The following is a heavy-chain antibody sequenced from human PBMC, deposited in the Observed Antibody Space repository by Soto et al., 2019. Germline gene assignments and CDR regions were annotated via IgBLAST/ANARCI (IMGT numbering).Heavy chain of an antibody. V-gene: IGHV4-59*01. CDR2: IYYSGST. D-gene: IGHD3-9*01. CDR3: AGTYYDILTGYYYYYYMDV. CDR1: DGSISSYY. Sequence: SETLSLTCGVSDGSISSYYWSWIRQPPGKGLEWIGYIYYSGSTNYNPSLKSRVTISVDTSKNQFSLELSSVTAADTAVYYCAGTYYDILTGYYYYYYMDVWGKGTTVTVSS. J-gene: IGHJ6*03.